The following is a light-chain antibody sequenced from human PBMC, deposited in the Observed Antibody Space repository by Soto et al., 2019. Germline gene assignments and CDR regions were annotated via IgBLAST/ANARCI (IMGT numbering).Light chain of an antibody. CDR3: QSYDRGIPVI. J-gene: IGLJ2*01. Sequence: NFMLTQPHSVSESPGRTVTISCTRSSGSIANNYVQWFQQRPGSAPTTLIYEDNERPSGVPGRFSGSIDRSSNSASLTIAGLKTEDEADYYCQSYDRGIPVIFGGGTKLTVL. V-gene: IGLV6-57*04. CDR1: SGSIANNY. CDR2: EDN.